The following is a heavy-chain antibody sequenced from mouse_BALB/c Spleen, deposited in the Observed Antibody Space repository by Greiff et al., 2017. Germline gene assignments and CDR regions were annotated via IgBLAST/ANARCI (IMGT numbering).Heavy chain of an antibody. D-gene: IGHD2-4*01. CDR3: AMDYDGRLHWYFDV. Sequence: VNLVESGAELMKPGASVKISCKATGYTFSSYWIEWVKQRPGHGLEWIGEILPGSGSTNYNEKFKGKATFTADTSSNTAYMQLSSLTSEDSAVYYCAMDYDGRLHWYFDVWGAGTTVTVSS. CDR2: ILPGSGST. J-gene: IGHJ1*01. CDR1: GYTFSSYW. V-gene: IGHV1-9*01.